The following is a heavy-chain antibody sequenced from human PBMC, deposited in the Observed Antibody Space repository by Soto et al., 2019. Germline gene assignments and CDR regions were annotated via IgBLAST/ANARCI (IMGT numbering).Heavy chain of an antibody. Sequence: PSETLSLTCAVSGGSIISINWWSWVRQPPGKGLEWIGEIYHSGSTNYNPSLKSRVTISVDKSKNQFSLKLSSVTAADTAVYYCARGDCSGGSCYSVDIWGQGTMVTVSS. J-gene: IGHJ3*02. CDR3: ARGDCSGGSCYSVDI. V-gene: IGHV4-4*02. CDR1: GGSIISINW. CDR2: IYHSGST. D-gene: IGHD2-15*01.